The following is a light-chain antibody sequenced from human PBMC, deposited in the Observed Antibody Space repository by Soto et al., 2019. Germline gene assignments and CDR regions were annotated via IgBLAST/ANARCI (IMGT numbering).Light chain of an antibody. CDR2: ENN. J-gene: IGLJ3*02. V-gene: IGLV1-51*02. CDR3: ATWDSSLSVVV. Sequence: QSVLTQPPSVSAAPGQKVTMSCSGSSSNIGSNFVSWYQHPPGTAPNLLIYENNRRRSGVSDRFSGSKSGMSATLDITGLQTGDEADYYCATWDSSLSVVVFGGGTKVTVL. CDR1: SSNIGSNF.